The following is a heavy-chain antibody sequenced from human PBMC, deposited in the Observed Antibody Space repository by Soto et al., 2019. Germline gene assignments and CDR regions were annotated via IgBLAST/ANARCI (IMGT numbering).Heavy chain of an antibody. CDR3: ARLRNYYGSGNYLDY. D-gene: IGHD3-10*01. CDR2: IYYSGST. Sequence: PSETLSLTCTVSGGSISSGDYYWSWIRQPPGKGLEWIGYIYYSGSTYYNPSLKSRVTISVDTSKNQFSLKLSSVTAADTAVYYCARLRNYYGSGNYLDYWGQGTTVTVSS. J-gene: IGHJ4*03. CDR1: GGSISSGDYY. V-gene: IGHV4-30-4*01.